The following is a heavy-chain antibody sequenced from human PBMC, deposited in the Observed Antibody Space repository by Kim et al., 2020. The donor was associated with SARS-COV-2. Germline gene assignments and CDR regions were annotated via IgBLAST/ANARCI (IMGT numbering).Heavy chain of an antibody. J-gene: IGHJ4*02. D-gene: IGHD3-10*01. Sequence: GGSLRLSCAASGFTFSSYAMSWVRQAPGKGLEWVSAISGNGGSTYYADSVKGRFTISRDNSKNTLYLQMNSLRAEDTAVYYCALAPLSRVPSTDFTSPLLPWGQGTLVTVSS. CDR2: ISGNGGST. CDR3: ALAPLSRVPSTDFTSPLLP. V-gene: IGHV3-23*01. CDR1: GFTFSSYA.